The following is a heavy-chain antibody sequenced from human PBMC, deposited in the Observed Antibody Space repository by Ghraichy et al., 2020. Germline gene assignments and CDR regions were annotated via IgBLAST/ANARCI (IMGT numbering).Heavy chain of an antibody. V-gene: IGHV3-33*01. CDR2: IWFDGSDT. J-gene: IGHJ5*02. CDR3: ARDPLGSSGNYAFENRFDP. CDR1: GFTFSTYG. D-gene: IGHD1-7*01. Sequence: GGSLRLSCAASGFTFSTYGMHWVRQAPGKGLEWVSVIWFDGSDTYYADSVKGRFTISRDNSKNTLYLQMNSLRAEDTAVYYCARDPLGSSGNYAFENRFDPWGQGTLVTVSS.